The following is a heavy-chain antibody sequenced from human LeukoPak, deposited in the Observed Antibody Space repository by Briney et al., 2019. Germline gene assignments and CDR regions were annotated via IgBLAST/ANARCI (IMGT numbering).Heavy chain of an antibody. D-gene: IGHD2-2*01. J-gene: IGHJ3*02. CDR3: ARVGYQLLPGNAFDI. CDR1: GFTFSNYA. Sequence: GGSLGLSCAASGFTFSNYAMSWVRQPPGRARVGGSGISGGGDNTYYIDSVKGRFAISRDNSKNTLYLQMNSVRAEDTAVYYCARVGYQLLPGNAFDIWGQGTMVTVSS. V-gene: IGHV3-23*01. CDR2: ISGGGDNT.